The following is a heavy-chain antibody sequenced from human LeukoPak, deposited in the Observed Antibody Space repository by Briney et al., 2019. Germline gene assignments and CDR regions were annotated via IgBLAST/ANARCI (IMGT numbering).Heavy chain of an antibody. V-gene: IGHV1-2*02. J-gene: IGHJ5*02. D-gene: IGHD3-10*01. CDR1: GYTFTGYY. CDR2: INPNSGGT. Sequence: ASVKVSCKASGYTFTGYYMHWVRQAPGQGLEWMGWINPNSGGTNYAQKFQGRVTMTRDTSISTAYMELSRLRSDDTAVYYCARLHRVLLWFGDQYKGSWFDPWGQGTLVTVSS. CDR3: ARLHRVLLWFGDQYKGSWFDP.